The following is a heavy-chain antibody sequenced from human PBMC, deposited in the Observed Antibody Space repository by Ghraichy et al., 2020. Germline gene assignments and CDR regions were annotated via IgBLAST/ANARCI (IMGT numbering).Heavy chain of an antibody. CDR2: INPDGSTT. Sequence: GGSLRLSCAASGFTFSDYWMHWVRQAPGQGLVWVSHINPDGSTTAYADSVKGRFTISRDNAENILYLQMNFLRAEDTAVYYCARAMGSSKAVWGQGTTVSASS. V-gene: IGHV3-74*01. CDR3: ARAMGSSKAV. D-gene: IGHD3-16*01. CDR1: GFTFSDYW. J-gene: IGHJ6*02.